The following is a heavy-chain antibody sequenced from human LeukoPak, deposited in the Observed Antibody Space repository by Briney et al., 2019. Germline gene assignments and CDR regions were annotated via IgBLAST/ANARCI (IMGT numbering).Heavy chain of an antibody. CDR3: ARLPTLRLDYYDSSGYYYFDY. V-gene: IGHV3-23*01. CDR2: ISGSGGST. CDR1: GFTFSSYA. J-gene: IGHJ4*02. D-gene: IGHD3-22*01. Sequence: GGSLRLSCAASGFTFSSYAMSWVRQAPGKGLEWVSAISGSGGSTYYADSVKGRFTISRDNSKNTLYLQMNSLRAEDTAVYYRARLPTLRLDYYDSSGYYYFDYWGQGTLVTVSS.